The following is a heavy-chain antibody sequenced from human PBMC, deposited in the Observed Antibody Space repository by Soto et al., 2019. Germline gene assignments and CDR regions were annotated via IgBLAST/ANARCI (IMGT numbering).Heavy chain of an antibody. CDR2: ISHDGSNK. V-gene: IGHV3-30*18. J-gene: IGHJ4*02. CDR3: AKDPHDYGDYALDY. D-gene: IGHD4-17*01. Sequence: QVQLVESGGGVVQPGRSLRLSCAASGFTFSSYGMHWVRQAPGKGLEWVAVISHDGSNKNYADSVKGRFTISRDNPKNTLYLQMNSLRAEDTAVYYCAKDPHDYGDYALDYWGQGTLVTVSS. CDR1: GFTFSSYG.